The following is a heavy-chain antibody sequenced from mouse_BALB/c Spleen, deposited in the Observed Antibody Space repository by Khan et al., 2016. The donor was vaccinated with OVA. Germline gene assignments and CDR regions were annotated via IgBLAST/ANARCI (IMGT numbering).Heavy chain of an antibody. Sequence: EVPLVESGGGLVKPGGSLKLSCAASGFTFSNYGVSWVRQTPEKRLVWVASISSGDTTYYPDSVKGRFTISRDNARNNLYQQMSSMRSEDTAMYYCAREYWFAYWGQGTVVTVAA. CDR3: AREYWFAY. CDR1: GFTFSNYG. J-gene: IGHJ3*01. V-gene: IGHV5-6-5*01. CDR2: ISSGDTT.